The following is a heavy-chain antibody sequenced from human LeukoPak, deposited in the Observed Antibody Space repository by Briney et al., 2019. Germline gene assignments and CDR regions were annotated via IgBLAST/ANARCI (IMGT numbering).Heavy chain of an antibody. Sequence: GGPLRLSCVASGLTFSNARLSWVRQAPGKGLEWVGRIRSKNDGGAAHYATPLKGRFTISIDDSKNTVYLEIDNLKSEDTAVYYCTRRDRNYGDLDYWGQGSLVTVSS. J-gene: IGHJ4*02. CDR3: TRRDRNYGDLDY. CDR2: IRSKNDGGAA. D-gene: IGHD4-17*01. CDR1: GLTFSNAR. V-gene: IGHV3-15*01.